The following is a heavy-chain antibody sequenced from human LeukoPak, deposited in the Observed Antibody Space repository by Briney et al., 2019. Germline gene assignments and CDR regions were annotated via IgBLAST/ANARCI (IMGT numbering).Heavy chain of an antibody. D-gene: IGHD4-17*01. CDR3: APLETT. J-gene: IGHJ4*02. Sequence: GGSLRLSCAASGFTFRSYAMSWVRQAPGKGLEWVSGISGSGANTFHADSVKGRFTISRDNSKKTLYLQMNSLTDGDTAVYYCAPLETTWGQGTLVRVSS. CDR1: GFTFRSYA. CDR2: ISGSGANT. V-gene: IGHV3-23*01.